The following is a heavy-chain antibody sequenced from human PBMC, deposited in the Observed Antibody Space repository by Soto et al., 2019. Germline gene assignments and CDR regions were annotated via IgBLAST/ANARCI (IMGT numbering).Heavy chain of an antibody. CDR3: AKKRGWLQTCGMDV. D-gene: IGHD5-12*01. V-gene: IGHV3-23*01. CDR2: ISGSGGST. J-gene: IGHJ6*02. CDR1: GFTFSSYA. Sequence: EVQLLESGGSLVQPGGSLRLSCAASGFTFSSYAMSWVRQAPGKGLEWVSAISGSGGSTYYADSVKGRFTISRDNSKNTLYLQMNSLRAEDTAVYYCAKKRGWLQTCGMDVWGQGTTVTVSS.